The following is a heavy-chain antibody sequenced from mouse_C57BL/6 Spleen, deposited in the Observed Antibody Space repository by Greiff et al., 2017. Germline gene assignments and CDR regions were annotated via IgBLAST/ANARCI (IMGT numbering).Heavy chain of an antibody. CDR3: TREIYSRGDLAY. D-gene: IGHD2-5*01. Sequence: EVQGVESGEGLVKPGGSLKLSCAASGFTFSSYAMSWVRQTPEKRLEWVAYISSGGDYIYYADTVKGRFTISRDNARNTLYLQMSSLKSEDTAMYYCTREIYSRGDLAYWGQGTLVTVSA. CDR1: GFTFSSYA. V-gene: IGHV5-9-1*02. CDR2: ISSGGDYI. J-gene: IGHJ3*01.